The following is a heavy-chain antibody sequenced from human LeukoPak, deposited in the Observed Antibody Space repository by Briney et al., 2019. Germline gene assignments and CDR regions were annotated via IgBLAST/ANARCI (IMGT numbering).Heavy chain of an antibody. CDR2: IYSGGST. V-gene: IGHV3-53*01. CDR3: AKDPIIAVAVHAEYFQH. Sequence: GGSLRLSCAASGFTASSNYMSWVRQAPGKGLEWVSVIYSGGSTYYADSVKGRFTISRDNSKNTLYLQMNSLRAEDTAVYYCAKDPIIAVAVHAEYFQHWGQGTLVTVSS. J-gene: IGHJ1*01. CDR1: GFTASSNY. D-gene: IGHD6-19*01.